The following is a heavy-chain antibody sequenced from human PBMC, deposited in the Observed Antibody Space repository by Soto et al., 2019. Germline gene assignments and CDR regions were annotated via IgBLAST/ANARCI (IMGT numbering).Heavy chain of an antibody. CDR2: IIPIFGTA. CDR3: ASATGGLRFFTPLLTPGNYYYYYGMDV. V-gene: IGHV1-69*13. CDR1: GGTFSSYA. J-gene: IGHJ6*02. D-gene: IGHD3-3*01. Sequence: SVKVSCKASGGTFSSYAISWVRQAPGQGLEWMGGIIPIFGTANYAQKFQGRVTITADESTSTAYMELSSLRSEDTAVYYCASATGGLRFFTPLLTPGNYYYYYGMDVWGQGTTVTVSS.